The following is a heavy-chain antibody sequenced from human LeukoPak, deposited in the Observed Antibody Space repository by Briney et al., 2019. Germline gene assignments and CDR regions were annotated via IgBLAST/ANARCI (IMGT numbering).Heavy chain of an antibody. CDR2: ISWNSGSM. V-gene: IGHV3-9*01. J-gene: IGHJ4*02. Sequence: KPGGSLRLSCVASGFTFSDYWMHWVRQVPGKGLEWVAGISWNSGSMGYVDSVRGRFTISRDNAKNSLYLQMNSLRAEDTALYYCATRRVGWYFDDWGQGTLVTVSS. CDR3: ATRRVGWYFDD. D-gene: IGHD3-10*01. CDR1: GFTFSDYW.